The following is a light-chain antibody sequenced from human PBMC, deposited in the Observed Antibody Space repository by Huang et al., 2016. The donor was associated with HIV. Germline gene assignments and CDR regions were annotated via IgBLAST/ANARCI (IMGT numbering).Light chain of an antibody. CDR1: QNINSY. CDR2: GAS. CDR3: QQSDNIPPT. J-gene: IGKJ1*01. V-gene: IGKV1-39*01. Sequence: DIQMTQSPSSLSASVGDRVTITCRASQNINSYLNWYQKKPGKAPKVLIYGASILQSGVPVRFSGSGSGTDFTLTISSLQPDDFATYYCQQSDNIPPTFGQGTRV.